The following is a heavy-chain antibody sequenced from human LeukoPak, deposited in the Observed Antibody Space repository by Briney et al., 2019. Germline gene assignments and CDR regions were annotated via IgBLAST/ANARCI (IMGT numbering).Heavy chain of an antibody. CDR1: GFTFSDYY. CDR2: ISPSTGYT. V-gene: IGHV3-11*05. CDR3: ARGAYYYDSSGDFDY. D-gene: IGHD3-22*01. J-gene: IGHJ4*02. Sequence: GGSLRLSCAASGFTFSDYYMNWIRQAPGKGLEWVSHISPSTGYTNYADSVKGRFTISRDNAKNSLYLQMSSRRAEDTAVYYCARGAYYYDSSGDFDYWGQGTLVTVSS.